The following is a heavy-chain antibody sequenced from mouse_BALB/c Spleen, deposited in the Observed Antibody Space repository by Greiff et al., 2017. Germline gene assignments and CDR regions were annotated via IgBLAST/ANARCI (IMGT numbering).Heavy chain of an antibody. CDR3: ARGGGLRSYAMDY. CDR1: GFTFSSYA. V-gene: IGHV5-6-5*01. D-gene: IGHD2-4*01. Sequence: EVKLMESGGGLVKPGGSLKLSCAASGFTFSSYAMSWVRQTPEKRLEWVASISSGGGTYYPDSVKGRFTISRDNARNILYLQMSSLRSEDTAMYYCARGGGLRSYAMDYWGQGTSVTVSS. CDR2: ISSGGGT. J-gene: IGHJ4*01.